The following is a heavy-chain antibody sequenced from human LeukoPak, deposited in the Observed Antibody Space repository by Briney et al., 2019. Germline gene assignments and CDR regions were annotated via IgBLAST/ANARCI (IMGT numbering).Heavy chain of an antibody. J-gene: IGHJ5*02. V-gene: IGHV1-18*01. Sequence: GASVTVSCKASGYTFTSYSISWVRQAPGQGLEWMGWISAYNGNTNYAQKLQGRVTMTTDTSTSTAYMELRSLRSDDTAVYYCARGIHDYGDPGEFDPWGQGTLVTVSS. CDR2: ISAYNGNT. CDR1: GYTFTSYS. CDR3: ARGIHDYGDPGEFDP. D-gene: IGHD4-17*01.